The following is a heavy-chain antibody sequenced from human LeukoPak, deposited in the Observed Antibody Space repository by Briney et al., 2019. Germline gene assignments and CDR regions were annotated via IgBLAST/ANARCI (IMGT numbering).Heavy chain of an antibody. V-gene: IGHV3-21*01. J-gene: IGHJ4*02. CDR1: GFTFSSYS. Sequence: GGSLRLSCAASGFTFSSYSMNWVRQAPGKGLEWVSSISSSSYIYYADSVKGRFTISRDNAKNSLYLQMNSLRAEDTAVYYCASIAAGTPLFDYWGQGTLVTVSS. CDR2: ISSSSYI. D-gene: IGHD6-13*01. CDR3: ASIAAGTPLFDY.